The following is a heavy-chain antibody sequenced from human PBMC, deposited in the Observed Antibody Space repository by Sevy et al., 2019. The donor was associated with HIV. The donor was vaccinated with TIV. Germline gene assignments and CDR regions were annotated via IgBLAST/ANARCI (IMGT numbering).Heavy chain of an antibody. Sequence: GGSLRLSCVTSGFTFRTSGMHWVRQSPGKGLEWVAVISYDEAHKNYADSVKGRFTISRDNAKNSLYLQMKSLRAEDTAVYYCARENTFLEWLLYPTDAFDIWGQGIMVTVSS. CDR3: ARENTFLEWLLYPTDAFDI. V-gene: IGHV3-30*03. CDR2: ISYDEAHK. D-gene: IGHD3-3*02. CDR1: GFTFRTSG. J-gene: IGHJ3*02.